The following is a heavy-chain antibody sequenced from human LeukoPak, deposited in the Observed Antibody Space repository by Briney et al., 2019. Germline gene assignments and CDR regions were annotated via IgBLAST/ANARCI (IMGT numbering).Heavy chain of an antibody. V-gene: IGHV1-69*13. J-gene: IGHJ4*02. Sequence: EASVKVSCKASGGTFSSYAISWVRQAPGQGLEWMGGIIPIFGTANYAQKFQGRVTITAHESTSTAYMELSSLRSEDTAVYYCARDGKESDYFDYWGQGTLVTVSS. CDR3: ARDGKESDYFDY. CDR2: IIPIFGTA. CDR1: GGTFSSYA. D-gene: IGHD4-23*01.